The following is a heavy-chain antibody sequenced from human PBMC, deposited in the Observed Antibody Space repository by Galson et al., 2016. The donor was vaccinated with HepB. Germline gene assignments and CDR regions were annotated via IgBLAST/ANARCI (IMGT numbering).Heavy chain of an antibody. V-gene: IGHV4-4*07. CDR3: ARDLYSYGYRNYFDC. J-gene: IGHJ4*02. Sequence: ETLSLTCTVSGGSISNYYWSWIRQPAGKGLEWIGHIYTSGSTNYNPSLKSRVTMSVDTSKNQFSLKLSSVTAADTAVYYCARDLYSYGYRNYFDCWGQGTLVTVSS. CDR2: IYTSGST. D-gene: IGHD5-18*01. CDR1: GGSISNYY.